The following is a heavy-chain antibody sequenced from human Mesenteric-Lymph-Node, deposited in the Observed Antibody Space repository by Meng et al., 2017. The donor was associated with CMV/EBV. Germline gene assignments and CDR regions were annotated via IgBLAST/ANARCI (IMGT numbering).Heavy chain of an antibody. Sequence: KGSGHSFTSYWIAWVRQTPGKGLEWMGIIYPGDSDTSYSPSFQGQVTISADKSINTAYLQWSSLKASDTAMYYCARHYFSSTFYPVDYWGQGTLVTVSS. CDR2: IYPGDSDT. J-gene: IGHJ4*02. V-gene: IGHV5-51*01. D-gene: IGHD2/OR15-2a*01. CDR1: GHSFTSYW. CDR3: ARHYFSSTFYPVDY.